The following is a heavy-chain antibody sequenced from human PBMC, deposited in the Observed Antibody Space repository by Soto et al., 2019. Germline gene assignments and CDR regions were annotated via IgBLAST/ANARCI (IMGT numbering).Heavy chain of an antibody. D-gene: IGHD3-3*01. CDR2: INHSGST. Sequence: PSETLSLTCAVYGGSFSGYYWGWIRQPPGKGLEWIGEINHSGSTNYNPSLKSRVAISVDTSKNQFSLKLSSVTAADTAVYYCARVYYDFWSGYLGNYNWFDPWGQGTLVTVSS. J-gene: IGHJ5*02. CDR1: GGSFSGYY. V-gene: IGHV4-34*01. CDR3: ARVYYDFWSGYLGNYNWFDP.